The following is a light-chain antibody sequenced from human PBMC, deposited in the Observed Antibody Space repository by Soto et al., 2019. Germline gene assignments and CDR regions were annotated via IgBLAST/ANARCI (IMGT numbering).Light chain of an antibody. CDR3: QTWGTGYWV. Sequence: QPVLTQSPSASASLGASVELTCTLSSGHSNYAIAWHQQQSEKGPRYLMKVNNDGSHIKGDGIPDRFSGSSSGAERYLTISSLQSKDEADYYCQTWGTGYWVFGGGTKLTVL. CDR1: SGHSNYA. J-gene: IGLJ3*02. V-gene: IGLV4-69*01. CDR2: VNNDGSH.